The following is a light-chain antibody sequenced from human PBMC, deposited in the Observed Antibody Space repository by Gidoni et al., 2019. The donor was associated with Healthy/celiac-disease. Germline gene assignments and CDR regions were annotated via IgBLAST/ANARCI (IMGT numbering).Light chain of an antibody. CDR2: EGS. V-gene: IGLV2-23*01. CDR3: CSYAGSLLV. Sequence: QSALTQPASVSGSPGKSITISCTGTSSDVGSYNLVSWYQQHPGKAPKLMIYEGSKRPSGVSNRFSGSKSGNTASLTISGLQAEDEADYYCCSYAGSLLVFGTGTKVTVL. J-gene: IGLJ1*01. CDR1: SSDVGSYNL.